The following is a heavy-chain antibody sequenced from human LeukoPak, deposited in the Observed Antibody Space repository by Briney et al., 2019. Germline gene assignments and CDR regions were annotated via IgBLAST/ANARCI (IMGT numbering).Heavy chain of an antibody. CDR1: GFTFSSHW. V-gene: IGHV3-74*01. J-gene: IGHJ5*01. Sequence: PGGSLRLSCAVSGFTFSSHWMRWVRQAPGKGLVWVSHIKSDGRSTNYADSVKGRFTISRHNSKNTLYLQMNSLRAEDTAVYYCARDKRSGWFDYWGQGTLVTVSS. CDR2: IKSDGRST. D-gene: IGHD1-26*01. CDR3: ARDKRSGWFDY.